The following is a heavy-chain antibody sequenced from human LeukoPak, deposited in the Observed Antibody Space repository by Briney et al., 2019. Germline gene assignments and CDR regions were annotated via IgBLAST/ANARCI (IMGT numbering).Heavy chain of an antibody. V-gene: IGHV3-30*02. CDR3: AKGGEKGTYYFDY. Sequence: PGGSLRLSCAASGFALTTYALHWVRQAPGKGLEWVAFLRSDGSNQNYADSVKGRFTISRDTSKNTLYLQMNSLRAEDTAVYYCAKGGEKGTYYFDYWGQGTLVTVSS. CDR1: GFALTTYA. CDR2: LRSDGSNQ. J-gene: IGHJ4*02. D-gene: IGHD7-27*01.